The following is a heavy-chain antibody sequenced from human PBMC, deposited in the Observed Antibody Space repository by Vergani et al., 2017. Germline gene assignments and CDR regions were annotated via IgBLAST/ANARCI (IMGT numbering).Heavy chain of an antibody. CDR1: GFSLNTRGVR. CDR3: TWLYGPTGHWYFDF. D-gene: IGHD3-10*01. J-gene: IGHJ2*01. V-gene: IGHV2-70*04. Sequence: QITLKESGPTLVKPTQTLTLTCTFSGFSLNTRGVRVAWIRQPPGKAPEWLARIDWDDEKFYSPSLKTRLTISKDTSKNQVVLTMTKMDPVDTAMYYCTWLYGPTGHWYFDFWGRGTLVAVSS. CDR2: IDWDDEK.